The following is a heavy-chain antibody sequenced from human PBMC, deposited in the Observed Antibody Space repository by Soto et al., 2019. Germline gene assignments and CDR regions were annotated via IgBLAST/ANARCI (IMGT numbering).Heavy chain of an antibody. CDR3: ARRHSGYLDY. Sequence: ASVKVSCKAFGYTFTSYAMHWVRQAPGQGLEWMGIINPSGGNTKYAQKFQGRVTMTRDTSTSTVYMELSSLRSEDTAVYFCARRHSGYLDYWGQGTLVTVSS. D-gene: IGHD1-26*01. CDR1: GYTFTSYA. V-gene: IGHV1-46*03. J-gene: IGHJ4*02. CDR2: INPSGGNT.